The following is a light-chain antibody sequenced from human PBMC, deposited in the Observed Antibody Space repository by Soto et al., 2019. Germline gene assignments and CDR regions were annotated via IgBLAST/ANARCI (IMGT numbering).Light chain of an antibody. Sequence: DIQMTQSPSSLSASVGDRVTITCRASQNIRVYLNWYQQKPGKAPKPLIYAASTLLSGVPSRFSGSGSGTDFTLTISSLQPEDFAVYYCQQRSNWPPLTFGGGTKVEIK. CDR1: QNIRVY. CDR3: QQRSNWPPLT. J-gene: IGKJ4*01. CDR2: AAS. V-gene: IGKV1-39*01.